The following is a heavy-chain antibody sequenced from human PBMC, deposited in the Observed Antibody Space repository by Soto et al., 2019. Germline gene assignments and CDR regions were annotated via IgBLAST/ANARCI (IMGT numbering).Heavy chain of an antibody. V-gene: IGHV3-48*03. CDR3: ARVLERGGYGMDV. CDR1: GFTFSRYE. Sequence: GGSLRLSCAASGFTFSRYEMNWVRQAPGKGLEWISYISSTGSTISYADSVKGRFTVSKDNANNSLSLLTDSLRVEDTAVYYCARVLERGGYGMDVWGQGTTVTVSS. J-gene: IGHJ6*02. CDR2: ISSTGSTI. D-gene: IGHD3-3*01.